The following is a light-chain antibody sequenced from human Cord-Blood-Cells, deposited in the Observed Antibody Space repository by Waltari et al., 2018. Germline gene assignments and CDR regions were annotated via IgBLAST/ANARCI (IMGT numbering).Light chain of an antibody. CDR3: SSYTSSSWV. Sequence: QSALTQPASVSGSPGPSITISCTGTSSDVGGYNYVSWYQQHPGKAPKLIIYDVSNRPSGVSNLFSGSKSGNTASLTISGLQAEDEADYYCSSYTSSSWVFGGGTKLTVL. V-gene: IGLV2-14*01. CDR2: DVS. J-gene: IGLJ3*02. CDR1: SSDVGGYNY.